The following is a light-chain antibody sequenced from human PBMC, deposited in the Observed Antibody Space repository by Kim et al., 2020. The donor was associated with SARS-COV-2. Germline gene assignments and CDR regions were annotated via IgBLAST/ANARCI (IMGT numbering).Light chain of an antibody. J-gene: IGKJ1*01. CDR2: KAS. CDR1: QSLSGW. Sequence: SASVGDRITLPCRASQSLSGWLAWYQQKPGKAPKLLINKASSLESGVPSRFSGSGSGTEFTLTIISLQPDDFATYYCQQYNSYRTFGQGTKVDIK. V-gene: IGKV1-5*03. CDR3: QQYNSYRT.